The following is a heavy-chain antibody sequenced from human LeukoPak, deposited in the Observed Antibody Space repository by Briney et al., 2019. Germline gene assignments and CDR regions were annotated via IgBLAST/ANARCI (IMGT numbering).Heavy chain of an antibody. Sequence: GGSLKLSCTASGFTFSGSAIHWVRQGSGKGLEWVGRIRSKANNYATGYTASVKGRFTISRDDSKKTAYLQMNSLKTEDTAVYYCLSLVGASTRVEYWGQGTLVTVSS. D-gene: IGHD1-26*01. CDR2: IRSKANNYAT. V-gene: IGHV3-73*01. CDR3: LSLVGASTRVEY. CDR1: GFTFSGSA. J-gene: IGHJ4*02.